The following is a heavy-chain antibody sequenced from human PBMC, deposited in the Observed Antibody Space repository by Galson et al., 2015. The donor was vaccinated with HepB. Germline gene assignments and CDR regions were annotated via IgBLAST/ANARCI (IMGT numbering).Heavy chain of an antibody. J-gene: IGHJ4*02. D-gene: IGHD6-13*01. Sequence: SLRLSCAASGFTFSSYWMHWVRQAPGKGLVWVSRINSDGSSTSYADSVKGRFTISRDNAKNTLYLQMNSLRAEDTAMYYCARPNSSSWYEGFDYWGQGTLVTVSS. CDR2: INSDGSST. CDR1: GFTFSSYW. CDR3: ARPNSSSWYEGFDY. V-gene: IGHV3-74*01.